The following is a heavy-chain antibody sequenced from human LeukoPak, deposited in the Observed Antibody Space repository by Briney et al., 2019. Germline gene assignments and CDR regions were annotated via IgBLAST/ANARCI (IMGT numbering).Heavy chain of an antibody. Sequence: GGSLRLSCAASGFTFSSYSMNWVRQAPGKGLEWVSYVSSSSSTIYYADSVKGRFTISRDNAKNSLYLQMNSLRAEDTAVYYCARVGWSGYYGGYYFDYWGQGTLVTVSS. CDR2: VSSSSSTI. V-gene: IGHV3-48*04. J-gene: IGHJ4*02. D-gene: IGHD3-3*01. CDR3: ARVGWSGYYGGYYFDY. CDR1: GFTFSSYS.